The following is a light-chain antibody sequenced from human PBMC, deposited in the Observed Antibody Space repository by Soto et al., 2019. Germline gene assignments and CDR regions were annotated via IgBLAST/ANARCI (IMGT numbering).Light chain of an antibody. Sequence: DIQITQSPSFLSASLGDRVTITCRASQTISSFLYWYQQRPGKAPKLLIYATSNLHSGVPSRFSGAGSGTDFTLTINSLQPEDFATYYCQQSYSTPYTFGQGTKVDIK. J-gene: IGKJ2*01. CDR2: ATS. CDR1: QTISSF. CDR3: QQSYSTPYT. V-gene: IGKV1-39*01.